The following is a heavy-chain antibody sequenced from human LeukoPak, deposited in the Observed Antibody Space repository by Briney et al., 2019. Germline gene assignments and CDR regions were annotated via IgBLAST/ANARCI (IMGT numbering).Heavy chain of an antibody. CDR2: MSSRDNTR. CDR1: GFTFSSFE. V-gene: IGHV3-48*03. CDR3: ARGFGRFGHRFGY. J-gene: IGHJ4*02. D-gene: IGHD3-10*01. Sequence: PGGSLRLSCAASGFTFSSFEMDWVRRAPGKGLEWISYMSSRDNTRYYAESVRGRFTMSRDNAKNSLSLQMNGLRVEDTAVYYCARGFGRFGHRFGYLGQGTPVTVSS.